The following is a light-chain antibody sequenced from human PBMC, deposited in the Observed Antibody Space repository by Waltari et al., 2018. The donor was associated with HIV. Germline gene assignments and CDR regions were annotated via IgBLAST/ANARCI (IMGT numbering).Light chain of an antibody. CDR2: DAS. J-gene: IGKJ4*01. CDR1: QSISNNY. V-gene: IGKV3D-20*01. Sequence: EIVLTQSPATLSLSPGERATLSCGASQSISNNYLAWYQQKPGQAPRFLIYDASNRATGIADRFRGSGSGTYFTLTITRLEPEDFAVYYCQQYGSSPLTFGGGTKVEIK. CDR3: QQYGSSPLT.